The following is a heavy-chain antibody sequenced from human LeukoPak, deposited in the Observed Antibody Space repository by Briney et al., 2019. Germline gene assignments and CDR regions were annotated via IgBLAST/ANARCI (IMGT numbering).Heavy chain of an antibody. CDR3: ARRYYYHSSGYYYSYLDY. CDR1: GASLGSHY. V-gene: IGHV4-59*11. J-gene: IGHJ4*02. CDR2: LYYDGAT. D-gene: IGHD3-22*01. Sequence: SETLSLTCTLSGASLGSHYWRWSPHGPEGGLWCSSHLYYDGATNYTPSLKTRVTISIDTSNNQFSLNLRSVTAADTAIYYCARRYYYHSSGYYYSYLDYWGQGALVTVSS.